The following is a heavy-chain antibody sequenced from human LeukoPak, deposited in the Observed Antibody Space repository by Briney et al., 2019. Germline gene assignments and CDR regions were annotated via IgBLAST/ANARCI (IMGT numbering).Heavy chain of an antibody. CDR1: GYTFTGYY. V-gene: IGHV1-2*04. J-gene: IGHJ6*03. Sequence: ASVKVSCKASGYTFTGYYMHWVRQAPGQGLEWMGWINPNSGGTNYAQKFQGWVTMTRDTSISTAYMELSRLRSDDTAVYYCARSLRVVGGYYYYMDVWGKGATVTVSS. CDR3: ARSLRVVGGYYYYMDV. CDR2: INPNSGGT. D-gene: IGHD3-16*01.